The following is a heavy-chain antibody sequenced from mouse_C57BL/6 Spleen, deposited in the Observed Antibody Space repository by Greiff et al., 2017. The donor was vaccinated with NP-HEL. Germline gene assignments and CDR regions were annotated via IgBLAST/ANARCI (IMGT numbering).Heavy chain of an antibody. CDR2: IRNKANGYTT. CDR1: GFTFTDYY. CDR3: ASDNRQLRPYYYAMDY. J-gene: IGHJ4*01. D-gene: IGHD3-2*02. V-gene: IGHV7-3*01. Sequence: EVQGVESGGGLVQPGGSLSLSCAASGFTFTDYYMSWVRQPPGKALEWLGFIRNKANGYTTEYSASVKGRVTISRDNSQSILYLQMNALRAADSATYCCASDNRQLRPYYYAMDYWGQGTSVTVSS.